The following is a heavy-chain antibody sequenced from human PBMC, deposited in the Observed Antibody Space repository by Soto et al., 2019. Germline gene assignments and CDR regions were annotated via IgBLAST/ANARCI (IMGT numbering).Heavy chain of an antibody. CDR3: AREKHPWVAVPVRQLKSTWWFDS. D-gene: IGHD6-19*01. Sequence: SEALSLTCAVSGCSVSISNLWSWVRQRPGKGLECIGEIYHSGSTNYNPSLKSRVTISVDTSKNHLSLKLSSVTAADTAVYYCAREKHPWVAVPVRQLKSTWWFDSWGQGTLVTVSS. CDR2: IYHSGST. J-gene: IGHJ5*01. V-gene: IGHV4-4*02. CDR1: GCSVSISNL.